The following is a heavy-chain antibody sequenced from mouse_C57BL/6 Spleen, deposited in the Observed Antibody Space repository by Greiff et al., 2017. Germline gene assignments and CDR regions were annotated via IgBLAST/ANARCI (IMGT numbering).Heavy chain of an antibody. J-gene: IGHJ2*01. D-gene: IGHD1-1*01. CDR1: GYTFTSYW. CDR3: ARWDYYCGSSLDY. Sequence: VQLQQPGAELVMPGASVKLSCKASGYTFTSYWMHWVKQRPGQGLEWIGEIDPSDSYTNYNQKFKGKSTLTVDKSSSTAYMQLSSLTSEDSAVYYCARWDYYCGSSLDYWGQGTTLTVSS. V-gene: IGHV1-69*01. CDR2: IDPSDSYT.